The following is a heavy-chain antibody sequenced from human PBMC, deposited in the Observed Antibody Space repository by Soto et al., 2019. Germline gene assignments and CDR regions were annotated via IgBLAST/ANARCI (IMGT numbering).Heavy chain of an antibody. J-gene: IGHJ3*02. D-gene: IGHD3-22*01. Sequence: SETLSHTCTVSGGSISSYYWSWIRQPPGKGLEWIGYIYYSGSTNYNPSLKSRVTISVDTSKNQFSLELSSVTAADTAVYYCARDYGDYYDSSGFLQRVAFDIWGQGTMVTVSS. CDR3: ARDYGDYYDSSGFLQRVAFDI. V-gene: IGHV4-59*01. CDR1: GGSISSYY. CDR2: IYYSGST.